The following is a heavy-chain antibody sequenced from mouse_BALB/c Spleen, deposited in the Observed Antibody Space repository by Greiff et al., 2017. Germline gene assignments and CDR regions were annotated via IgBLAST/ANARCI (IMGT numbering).Heavy chain of an antibody. CDR1: GFTFTDYY. CDR3: ARDRANWEDYFDY. D-gene: IGHD4-1*01. V-gene: IGHV7-3*02. Sequence: EVMLVESGGGLVQPGGSLRLSCATSGFTFTDYYMSWVRQPPGKALEWLGFIRNKANGYTTEYSASVKGRFTISRDNSQSILYLQMNTLRAEDSATYYCARDRANWEDYFDYWGQGTTLTVSS. J-gene: IGHJ2*01. CDR2: IRNKANGYTT.